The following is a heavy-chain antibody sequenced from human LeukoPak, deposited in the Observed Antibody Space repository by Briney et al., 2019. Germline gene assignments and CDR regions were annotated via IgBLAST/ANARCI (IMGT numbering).Heavy chain of an antibody. Sequence: ASVKVSCKASGYTFTSYAMHWVRQAPGQRLEWMGWINAGNGNTKYSQKFQGRVTITRDTSASTAYMELSSLRSEDTAVYYCARGGVPAAIRWYFDLWGRGTLVTVSS. CDR3: ARGGVPAAIRWYFDL. D-gene: IGHD2-2*02. V-gene: IGHV1-3*01. CDR2: INAGNGNT. J-gene: IGHJ2*01. CDR1: GYTFTSYA.